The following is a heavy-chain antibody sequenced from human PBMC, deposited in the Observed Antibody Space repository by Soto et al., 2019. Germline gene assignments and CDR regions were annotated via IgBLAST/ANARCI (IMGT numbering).Heavy chain of an antibody. D-gene: IGHD3-10*01. V-gene: IGHV3-21*01. J-gene: IGHJ4*03. CDR1: GFTFSSYS. Sequence: EVQLVESGGGLVKPGGSLRLSCAASGFTFSSYSMNWVRQAPGKGLEWVSSISSSSSYIYYADSVKGRFTISRDNAKNSLYLQMNSLRAEDTAVYYCARDEMVRGVLRYYFDYWGQGTTVTVSS. CDR3: ARDEMVRGVLRYYFDY. CDR2: ISSSSSYI.